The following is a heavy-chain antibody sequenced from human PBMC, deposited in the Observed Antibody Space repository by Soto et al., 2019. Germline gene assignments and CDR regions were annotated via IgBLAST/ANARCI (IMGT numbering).Heavy chain of an antibody. CDR3: ARDTSYKYGYWYFDL. CDR1: GGSLSSYY. V-gene: IGHV4-59*01. CDR2: IHNSGTT. J-gene: IGHJ2*01. D-gene: IGHD1-20*01. Sequence: PSETLSLTCTVSGGSLSSYYYYWIRQPPGKGLEWIGYIHNSGTTKYNTSLKSRGTMSMDTSEDQFSLRLSYVTAADTAIYYCARDTSYKYGYWYFDLWGRGAMMTV.